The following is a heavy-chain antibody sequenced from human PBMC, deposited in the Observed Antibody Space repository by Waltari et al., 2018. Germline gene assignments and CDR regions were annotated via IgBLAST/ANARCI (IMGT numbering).Heavy chain of an antibody. Sequence: QVQLQQWGAGLLKPSETLSLTCAVYGGSFSGYYWSWIRQPPGKGLEWIGEINHSGRPNYNPSLKSRVTISVDTSKNQFSLKLSSVTAADTAVYYCARGRVIAARPHRWGYFDLWGRGTLVTVSS. CDR1: GGSFSGYY. V-gene: IGHV4-34*01. CDR3: ARGRVIAARPHRWGYFDL. D-gene: IGHD6-6*01. CDR2: INHSGRP. J-gene: IGHJ2*01.